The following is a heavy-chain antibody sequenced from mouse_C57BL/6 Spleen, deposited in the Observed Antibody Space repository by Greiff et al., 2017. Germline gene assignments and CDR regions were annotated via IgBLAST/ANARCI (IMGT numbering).Heavy chain of an antibody. J-gene: IGHJ1*03. D-gene: IGHD1-1*01. V-gene: IGHV1-82*01. CDR2: IYPGDGDT. Sequence: VQLQQSGPELVKPGASVKISCKASGYAFSSSWMNWVKQRPGKGLEWIGRIYPGDGDTNYNGKFKGKATLTADKSSSTAYMQLSSLTSEDSAVYFCARSYYGSSSYFDVWGTGTTVTVSS. CDR1: GYAFSSSW. CDR3: ARSYYGSSSYFDV.